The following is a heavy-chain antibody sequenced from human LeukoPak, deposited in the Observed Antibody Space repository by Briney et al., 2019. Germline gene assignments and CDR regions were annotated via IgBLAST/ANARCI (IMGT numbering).Heavy chain of an antibody. CDR2: IDPSDAYT. CDR3: AREPRGSCSGGSCWYY. V-gene: IGHV5-10-1*01. D-gene: IGHD2-15*01. CDR1: GYSFTSYW. Sequence: GESLRIFCEGSGYSFTSYWVTWVRQMPAKGLQWMGRIDPSDAYTKYSPPFQGHVTISADKSISTAYLQWSSLKASDSAIYYCAREPRGSCSGGSCWYYWGQGTLVTVSS. J-gene: IGHJ4*02.